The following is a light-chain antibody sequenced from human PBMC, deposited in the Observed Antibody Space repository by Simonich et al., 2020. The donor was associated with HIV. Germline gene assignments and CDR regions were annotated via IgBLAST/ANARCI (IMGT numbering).Light chain of an antibody. Sequence: QSVLTQPPSVSGAPGQRVTISCTGSSSNIGAGYDVHWYQQFPGTAPKPLLYANTNRPAGVPDRFSGSKSGTSASLAITGLQAEDEADYYCQSYDSSLSGVLFGGGTKLTIL. J-gene: IGLJ2*01. CDR3: QSYDSSLSGVL. V-gene: IGLV1-40*01. CDR1: SSNIGAGYD. CDR2: ANT.